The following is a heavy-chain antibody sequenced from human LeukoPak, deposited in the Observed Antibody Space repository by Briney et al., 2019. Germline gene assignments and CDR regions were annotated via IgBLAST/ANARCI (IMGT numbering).Heavy chain of an antibody. V-gene: IGHV3-53*01. CDR2: IYSGGST. CDR3: AKEYNWNYPSSVDY. D-gene: IGHD1-7*01. J-gene: IGHJ4*02. Sequence: PGGSLRLSCAASGFTVSSNYMSWVRQAPGKGLEWVSVIYSGGSTYYADSVMGRFTISRDNSKNTLYLQMNSLRAEDTAVYYSAKEYNWNYPSSVDYWGQGTLVTVSS. CDR1: GFTVSSNY.